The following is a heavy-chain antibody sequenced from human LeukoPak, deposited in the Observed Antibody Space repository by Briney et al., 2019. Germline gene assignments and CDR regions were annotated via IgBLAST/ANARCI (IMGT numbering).Heavy chain of an antibody. Sequence: GGSLRLSCATSGFTFTNHAMNWVRQAPGKGLEWVSGIGGSGADTFYADSVKGRFTISRDNSKNTLFLQMNSLRAEDTAVYYCAKGDSGFYFYFDYWGQGTLVTVSS. CDR3: AKGDSGFYFYFDY. CDR1: GFTFTNHA. J-gene: IGHJ4*02. D-gene: IGHD3-22*01. V-gene: IGHV3-23*01. CDR2: IGGSGADT.